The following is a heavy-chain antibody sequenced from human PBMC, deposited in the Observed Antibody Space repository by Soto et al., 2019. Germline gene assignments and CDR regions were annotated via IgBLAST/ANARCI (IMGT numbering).Heavy chain of an antibody. Sequence: QVQLVQSGAGVKKPGSSVKVSCKASGGTFSSYAISWVRQAPGQGLEWMGGIIPIFGTANYAQKFQGRVTITADESTSTAYMELSSLRSEDTAVYYCARGKYSSSWYEGGWFDPWGQGTLVTVSS. CDR2: IIPIFGTA. CDR3: ARGKYSSSWYEGGWFDP. J-gene: IGHJ5*02. D-gene: IGHD6-13*01. CDR1: GGTFSSYA. V-gene: IGHV1-69*01.